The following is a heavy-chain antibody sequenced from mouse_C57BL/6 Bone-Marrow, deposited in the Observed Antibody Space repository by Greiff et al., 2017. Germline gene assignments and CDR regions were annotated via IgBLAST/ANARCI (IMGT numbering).Heavy chain of an antibody. CDR3: ARSNWDFDY. CDR2: IYPRSGNT. V-gene: IGHV1-81*01. J-gene: IGHJ2*01. CDR1: GYTFTSYG. D-gene: IGHD4-1*01. Sequence: QVQLQQSGAELARPGASVKLSCKASGYTFTSYGIRWVKQSTGQGLVWIGEIYPRSGNTYYNEKFKGKATLTADKSSSTAYMELRSLTSEDSAVYFCARSNWDFDYWGQGTTLTVSS.